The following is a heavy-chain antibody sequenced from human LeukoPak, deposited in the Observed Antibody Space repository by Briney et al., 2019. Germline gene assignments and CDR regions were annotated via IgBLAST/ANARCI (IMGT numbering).Heavy chain of an antibody. J-gene: IGHJ3*02. D-gene: IGHD3-16*01. CDR3: ARSAQNGYWGAFDI. V-gene: IGHV1-46*01. CDR1: GYTFTTYY. CDR2: INPSGGST. Sequence: ASVKVSCKAAGYTFTTYYMHWVRQAPGQGLEWMGIINPSGGSTSYAQKFQGRVTLTRDTSTSTVYMELSSLRSEDTAVYYCARSAQNGYWGAFDIWGQGTMVTVPS.